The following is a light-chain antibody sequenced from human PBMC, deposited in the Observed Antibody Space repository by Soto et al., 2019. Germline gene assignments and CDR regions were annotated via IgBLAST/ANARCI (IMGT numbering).Light chain of an antibody. Sequence: QSALTQPASVSGSPGQAITISCSGTSSDVGAFNYVSWYQQHPGKAPKLMIYDVTNRPSGVSNRFSGSKSGNTASLTISGVLADDEADDYCNTYSSSDTYVFGTGTKLTVL. CDR2: DVT. V-gene: IGLV2-14*03. CDR3: NTYSSSDTYV. CDR1: SSDVGAFNY. J-gene: IGLJ1*01.